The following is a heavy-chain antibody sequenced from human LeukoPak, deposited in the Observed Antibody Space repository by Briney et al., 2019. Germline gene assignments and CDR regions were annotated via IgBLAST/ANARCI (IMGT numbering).Heavy chain of an antibody. J-gene: IGHJ6*03. CDR2: ISNSGSTI. CDR3: ARDYKNIAAAGTFYYYYYYMDV. CDR1: GFTFSDYY. Sequence: PGGSLRLSCAASGFTFSDYYMSWIRQAPGKGLEWVSYISNSGSTIYYADSVKGRFTISRDNAKNSLYLQMNNLRAEGTAVYYCARDYKNIAAAGTFYYYYYYMDVWGKGTTVTVSS. V-gene: IGHV3-11*01. D-gene: IGHD6-13*01.